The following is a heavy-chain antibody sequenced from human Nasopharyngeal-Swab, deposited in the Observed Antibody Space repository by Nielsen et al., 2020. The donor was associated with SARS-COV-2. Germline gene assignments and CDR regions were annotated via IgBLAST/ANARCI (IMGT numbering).Heavy chain of an antibody. CDR1: GFSLSTTGVG. D-gene: IGHD7-27*01. J-gene: IGHJ4*02. CDR2: IYWNDDK. Sequence: SGPTLVKPTQTLTLTCTFSGFSLSTTGVGVGWIRQPPGKALEWLALIYWNDDKRYSPSLKSRLTITKDTSKNQVVLTMTNMDPVDTATYYCALDLRDPGFDYWGQGTLVTVSS. CDR3: ALDLRDPGFDY. V-gene: IGHV2-5*01.